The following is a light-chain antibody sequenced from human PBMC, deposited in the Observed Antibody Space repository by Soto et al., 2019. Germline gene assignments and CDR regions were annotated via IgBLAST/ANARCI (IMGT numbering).Light chain of an antibody. CDR1: SSNIGNNY. J-gene: IGLJ1*01. V-gene: IGLV1-40*01. Sequence: QSVLTQPPSVSAAPGQKVTISCSGSSSNIGNNYVSWYQQLPGTAPKLLIFGYSNRHSGVPDRFSGSKSGTSASLAITGLQAEDEADYYCQSYDSSLSGYVFGTGTKVTVL. CDR2: GYS. CDR3: QSYDSSLSGYV.